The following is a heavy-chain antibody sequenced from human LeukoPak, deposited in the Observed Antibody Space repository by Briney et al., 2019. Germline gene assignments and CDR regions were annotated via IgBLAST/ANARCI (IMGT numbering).Heavy chain of an antibody. V-gene: IGHV4-39*07. CDR2: IYYSGST. J-gene: IGHJ4*02. Sequence: SETLSLTCTVSGGSISSSSYYWGWIRQPPGKGLEWIGSIYYSGSTYYNPSLKSRVTISVDTSKNQFSLKLSSVTAADTAAYYCARVQLGMGYYFDYWGQGTLVTVSS. D-gene: IGHD7-27*01. CDR1: GGSISSSSYY. CDR3: ARVQLGMGYYFDY.